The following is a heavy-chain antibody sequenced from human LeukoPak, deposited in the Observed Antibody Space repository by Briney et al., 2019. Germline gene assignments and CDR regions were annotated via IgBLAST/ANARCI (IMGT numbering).Heavy chain of an antibody. D-gene: IGHD5-18*01. CDR1: GGSINSYY. CDR3: ARLPGYSYGYFEWYFDL. J-gene: IGHJ2*01. CDR2: IYYSGST. Sequence: SETLSLTCTVSGGSINSYYWSWIRQPPGKGLEWIGYIYYSGSTNYNPSLKSRVTISVDTSKNQFSLKLSSVTAADTAVYYCARLPGYSYGYFEWYFDLWGRGTLVTVSS. V-gene: IGHV4-59*01.